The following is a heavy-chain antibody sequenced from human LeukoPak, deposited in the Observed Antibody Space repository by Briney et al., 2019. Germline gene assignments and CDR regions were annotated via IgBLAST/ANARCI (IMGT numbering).Heavy chain of an antibody. V-gene: IGHV3-23*01. D-gene: IGHD4-17*01. CDR3: AKGRTAVTTRNALDI. CDR1: GFTFSYYV. Sequence: GGSLRLSCAASGFTFSYYVMTWVRRAPGKGLEWVSGISGDGGSAYYADSGKGRFTISRDNSKNTLYLQMSSRRAEDTAVYYCAKGRTAVTTRNALDIWGQGTIVSVFS. CDR2: ISGDGGSA. J-gene: IGHJ3*02.